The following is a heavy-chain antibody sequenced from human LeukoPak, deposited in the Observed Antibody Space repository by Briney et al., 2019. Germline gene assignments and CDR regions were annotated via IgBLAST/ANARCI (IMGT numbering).Heavy chain of an antibody. D-gene: IGHD2-15*01. Sequence: GRSLRLSCAASGFTFSSYGMHWVRQAPGKGLEWVAVISYDGSNKYYADSVKGRFTISRDNSKNTLYLQMNSLRAEDTAVYYCAKSMVAATHYYYYGMDVWGQGTTVTVSS. J-gene: IGHJ6*02. V-gene: IGHV3-30*18. CDR2: ISYDGSNK. CDR1: GFTFSSYG. CDR3: AKSMVAATHYYYYGMDV.